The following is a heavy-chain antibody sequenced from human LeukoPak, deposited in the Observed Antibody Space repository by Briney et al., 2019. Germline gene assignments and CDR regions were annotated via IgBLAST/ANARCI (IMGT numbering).Heavy chain of an antibody. J-gene: IGHJ4*02. Sequence: GASVKVSCKASGYTFTGYYMHWVRQAPGQGLEWMGWINPNSGGTNYAQKFQGRVTMTRDTSISTAYMELSRLRSDDTAVYYCARQFRPMYYYDSSGYFPRFGYWGQGTLVTVSS. D-gene: IGHD3-22*01. CDR3: ARQFRPMYYYDSSGYFPRFGY. CDR2: INPNSGGT. V-gene: IGHV1-2*02. CDR1: GYTFTGYY.